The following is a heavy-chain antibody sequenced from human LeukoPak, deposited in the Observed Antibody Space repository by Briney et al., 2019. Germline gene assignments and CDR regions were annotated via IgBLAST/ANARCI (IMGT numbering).Heavy chain of an antibody. V-gene: IGHV3-74*01. D-gene: IGHD6-25*01. CDR2: INSDGGST. Sequence: GGSLRLSCAASGITFSSYWMHWVRQAPGKGLVWVSRINSDGGSTSYTDSVKGRFTISRDNAKNTLYLQMNSLRAEDTAVYYCARRSAAKDAFDIWGQGTKVTVSS. J-gene: IGHJ3*02. CDR1: GITFSSYW. CDR3: ARRSAAKDAFDI.